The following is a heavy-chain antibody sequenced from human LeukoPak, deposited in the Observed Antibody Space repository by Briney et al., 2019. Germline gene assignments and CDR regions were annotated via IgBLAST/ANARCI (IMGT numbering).Heavy chain of an antibody. D-gene: IGHD6-6*01. Sequence: PGGSLRLSCAASGFTFSSYGMHWVRQAPGKGLEWVAFIRYDESTKFYADSVKGRFTISRDNAKNSLYLQMNSLRAEDTAVYYCARDLEGYSSSDYWGQGTLVTVSS. J-gene: IGHJ4*02. CDR2: IRYDESTK. CDR1: GFTFSSYG. V-gene: IGHV3-30*02. CDR3: ARDLEGYSSSDY.